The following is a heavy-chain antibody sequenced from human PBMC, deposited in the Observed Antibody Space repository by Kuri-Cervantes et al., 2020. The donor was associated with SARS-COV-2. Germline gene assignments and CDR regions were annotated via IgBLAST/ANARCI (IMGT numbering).Heavy chain of an antibody. CDR1: GGSISSGSYY. CDR2: IYTSGNT. CDR3: ARDLAYDSSGYAFDY. V-gene: IGHV4-61*02. D-gene: IGHD3-22*01. Sequence: SCTVPGGSISSGSYYWSWIRQTAGKGLEWMGRIYTSGNTNYNPSLKSRVTISVDTSKNQFSLKLSSVTAADTAVYYCARDLAYDSSGYAFDYWGQGTLVTVSS. J-gene: IGHJ4*02.